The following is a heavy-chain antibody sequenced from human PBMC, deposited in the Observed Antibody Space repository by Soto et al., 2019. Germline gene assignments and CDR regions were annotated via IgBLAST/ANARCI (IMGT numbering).Heavy chain of an antibody. J-gene: IGHJ5*02. CDR1: GYTFTSYA. V-gene: IGHV1-3*01. CDR3: ASARVPYYDFWSGEFDP. CDR2: INAGNGNT. D-gene: IGHD3-3*01. Sequence: QVQLVQSGAEVKKPGASVKVSCKASGYTFTSYAMHWVRQAPGQRLEWMGWINAGNGNTKYSQKFQGRVTITRDTSAGTAYMELSSLRSEDTAVYYCASARVPYYDFWSGEFDPWGQGTLVTVSS.